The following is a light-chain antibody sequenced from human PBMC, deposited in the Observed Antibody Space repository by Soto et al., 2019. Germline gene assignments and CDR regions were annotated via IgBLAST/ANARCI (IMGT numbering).Light chain of an antibody. CDR3: QQFSTFPVT. J-gene: IGKJ4*02. V-gene: IGKV1-13*02. CDR2: DAS. CDR1: QGSARA. Sequence: AIQLTQSPSSLSPSIGDRVTITCRASQGSARALAWYQQKPGKPPSLLIYDASTPESGVPSRFSGSGSETHFTLTINSLQADDFATYYCQQFSTFPVTFGGGTRVDI.